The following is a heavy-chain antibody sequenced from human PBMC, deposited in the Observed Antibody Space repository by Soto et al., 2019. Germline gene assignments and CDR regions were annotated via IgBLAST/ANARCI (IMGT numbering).Heavy chain of an antibody. J-gene: IGHJ4*02. CDR1: GLTFRNDW. CDR3: AVYGYGVSAAAY. Sequence: GGSLRLSCAGSGLTFRNDWLSWVRQAPGKGLEWVANIIQDGSERYYVDSVRGRFTISRDNVENSLYLQLNSLRPEDTAVYYCAVYGYGVSAAAYWGQGTLVTVSS. V-gene: IGHV3-7*03. CDR2: IIQDGSER. D-gene: IGHD4-17*01.